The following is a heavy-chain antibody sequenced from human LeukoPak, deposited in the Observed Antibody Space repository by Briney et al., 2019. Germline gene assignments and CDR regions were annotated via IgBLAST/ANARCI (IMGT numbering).Heavy chain of an antibody. J-gene: IGHJ4*02. CDR1: GYIFSGYW. Sequence: GESLKISCKGSGYIFSGYWIGWVRQKPGKGLEWMGIIYPGDSDTRYSPSFEGQVTISADRSINTAFLQWSMLHASDTAVYCCLRLFGGGTAATPFDYWGQGTLLAVSS. V-gene: IGHV5-51*01. D-gene: IGHD2-2*01. CDR2: IYPGDSDT. CDR3: LRLFGGGTAATPFDY.